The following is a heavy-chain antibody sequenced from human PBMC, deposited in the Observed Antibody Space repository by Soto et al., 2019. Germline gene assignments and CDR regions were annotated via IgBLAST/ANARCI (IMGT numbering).Heavy chain of an antibody. CDR1: GFTFSSYG. D-gene: IGHD4-4*01. CDR3: AKDHRDYSNYFDY. V-gene: IGHV3-30*18. J-gene: IGHJ4*02. Sequence: GGSLRLSCAASGFTFSSYGMHWVRQAPGKGLEWVAVISYDGSNKYYADSVKGRFTISRDNSKDTVFLQMNSLRAEDTAVYYCAKDHRDYSNYFDYWGQGTLVTVSS. CDR2: ISYDGSNK.